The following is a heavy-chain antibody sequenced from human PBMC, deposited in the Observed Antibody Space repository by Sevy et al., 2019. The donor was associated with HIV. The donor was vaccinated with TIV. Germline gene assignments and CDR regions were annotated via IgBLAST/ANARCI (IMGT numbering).Heavy chain of an antibody. CDR2: INTNTGNP. V-gene: IGHV7-4-1*02. J-gene: IGHJ5*02. CDR3: ARDITMVRGVPRWFDP. Sequence: ASVKVSCKASGYTFITYAMNWVRQAPGQGLEWMGWINTNTGNPTYAQAFTGRFVFSLDTSVSTAYLQISSLKAEDTAVYYCARDITMVRGVPRWFDPWGQGTLVTVSS. D-gene: IGHD3-10*01. CDR1: GYTFITYA.